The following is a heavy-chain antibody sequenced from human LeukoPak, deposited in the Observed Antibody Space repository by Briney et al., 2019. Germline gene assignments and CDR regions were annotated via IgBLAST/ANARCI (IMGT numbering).Heavy chain of an antibody. CDR3: ARALMTRVTTFVWDNWFDP. V-gene: IGHV6-1*01. D-gene: IGHD4-17*01. CDR2: TYYRSKWYN. J-gene: IGHJ5*02. Sequence: PSQTLSLTCAISGDSVSSNSAAWHWIRQSPSRGLEWLGRTYYRSKWYNDYAVSVKSRVTINPDTSKNQFSMQLNSVTPEDTAVYYCARALMTRVTTFVWDNWFDPWGQGTPVTVSS. CDR1: GDSVSSNSAA.